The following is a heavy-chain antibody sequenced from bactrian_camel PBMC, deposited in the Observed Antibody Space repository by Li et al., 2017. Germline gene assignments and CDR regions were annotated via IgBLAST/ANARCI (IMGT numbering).Heavy chain of an antibody. D-gene: IGHD1*01. J-gene: IGHJ6*01. CDR2: YRVGSTT. V-gene: IGHV3S53*01. CDR1: SYTFGGNS. Sequence: HVQLVESGGGSVQTGGSLTLSCTASSYTFGGNSCMGWFRQSPGREREMVATHYRVGSTTTYADSVAGRFLVSRDNAKNTLYLQMNSLKPEDTAMYYCAARSVGWCPLFEHWLGKRAYTPGGYFDYWGQGTQVTVS. CDR3: AARSVGWCPLFEHWLGKRAYTPGGYFDY.